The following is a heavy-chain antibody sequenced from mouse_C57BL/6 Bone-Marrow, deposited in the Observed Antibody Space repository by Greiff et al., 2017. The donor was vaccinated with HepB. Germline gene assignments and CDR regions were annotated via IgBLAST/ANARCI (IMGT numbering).Heavy chain of an antibody. CDR3: ARSGDYDYAMDY. V-gene: IGHV1-64*01. CDR2: IHPNSGST. D-gene: IGHD2-4*01. J-gene: IGHJ4*01. CDR1: GYTFTSYW. Sequence: VKLQQPGAELVKPGASVKLSCKASGYTFTSYWMHWVKQRPGQGLEWIGMIHPNSGSTNYNEKFKSKATLTVDKSSSTAYMQLSSLTSEDSAVYDCARSGDYDYAMDYWGQGTSVTVSA.